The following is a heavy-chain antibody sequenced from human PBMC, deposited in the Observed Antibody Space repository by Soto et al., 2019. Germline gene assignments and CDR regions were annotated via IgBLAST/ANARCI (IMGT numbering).Heavy chain of an antibody. J-gene: IGHJ6*02. D-gene: IGHD2-21*01. V-gene: IGHV1-8*01. CDR3: AREGILFSAVIVCYGMDV. CDR2: INSSSGNT. Sequence: QVQLVQSGAEVKKPGASVKVSCKASGYSFTRHDINWVRQAPGQGLEWMGWINSSSGNTGYAQRFLGRLTMTTDTSTSTADMELSRLKADYTAIYYCAREGILFSAVIVCYGMDVWGQGTTVTVPS. CDR1: GYSFTRHD.